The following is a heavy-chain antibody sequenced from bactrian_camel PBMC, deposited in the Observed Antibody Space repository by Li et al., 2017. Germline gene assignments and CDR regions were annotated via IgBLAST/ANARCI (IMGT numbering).Heavy chain of an antibody. CDR2: IYKRGGNT. CDR3: AANYGRSRCPTSWFEYVY. CDR1: GNTASINC. J-gene: IGHJ4*01. D-gene: IGHD2*01. Sequence: HVQLVESGGGSALAGGSVRLSCAASGNTASINCMGWFRQVPGKEREGVATIYKRGGNTYYADSVKGRFTISQDDSKNMLYLQMNSLKPEDTAMYYCAANYGRSRCPTSWFEYVYRGQGTQVTVS. V-gene: IGHV3S54*01.